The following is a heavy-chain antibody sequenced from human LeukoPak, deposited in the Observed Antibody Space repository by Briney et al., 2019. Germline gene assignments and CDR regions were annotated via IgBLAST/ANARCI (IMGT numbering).Heavy chain of an antibody. J-gene: IGHJ6*03. V-gene: IGHV1-69*05. D-gene: IGHD4-17*01. CDR1: GGTLSSYA. Sequence: GASVKVSCKASGGTLSSYAISWVRQAPGQGREWMGGIIPIFGTANYAQKFQGRVTITTDESTSTAYMELSSLRSEDTAVYYCAREGGDGDYYYYYYYMDVWGKGTTVTVSS. CDR3: AREGGDGDYYYYYYYMDV. CDR2: IIPIFGTA.